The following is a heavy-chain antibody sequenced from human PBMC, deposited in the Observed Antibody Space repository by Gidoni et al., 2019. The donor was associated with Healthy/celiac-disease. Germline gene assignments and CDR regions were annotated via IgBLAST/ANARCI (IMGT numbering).Heavy chain of an antibody. J-gene: IGHJ5*02. CDR2: IIPIIGIA. Sequence: VQLVQSGAEVKKPGCAVQVSCKASGGTFGSYALSWVRQAPGQGLEWMGRIIPIIGIANYAQKFQGRVTITADKSTSTAYMELSSLRSEDTAVYYCARDRSIAAAGTFRWFDPWGQGTLVTVSS. CDR3: ARDRSIAAAGTFRWFDP. D-gene: IGHD6-13*01. CDR1: GGTFGSYA. V-gene: IGHV1-69*04.